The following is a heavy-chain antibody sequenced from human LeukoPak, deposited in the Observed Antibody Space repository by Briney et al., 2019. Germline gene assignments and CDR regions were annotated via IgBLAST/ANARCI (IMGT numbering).Heavy chain of an antibody. D-gene: IGHD4-17*01. CDR2: ISSSGSTI. V-gene: IGHV3-48*03. Sequence: QPGGSLRLSCAASGFTFSSYEMNWVRQAPGKGLEWVSYISSSGSTIYYADAVKGRFTISRDNAKNSLYLQMNSLRAEDTAVYYCAREPGDYDYFDFWGQGTLVTVSS. CDR1: GFTFSSYE. CDR3: AREPGDYDYFDF. J-gene: IGHJ4*02.